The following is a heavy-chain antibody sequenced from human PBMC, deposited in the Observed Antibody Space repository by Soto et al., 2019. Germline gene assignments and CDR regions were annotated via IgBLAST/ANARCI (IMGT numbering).Heavy chain of an antibody. J-gene: IGHJ6*02. D-gene: IGHD1-1*01. V-gene: IGHV3-23*01. CDR2: ISGSGGST. CDR3: AKVGPPQVLYYYYGMEV. Sequence: GGSLRLSCAASGFTFSSYAMSWVRQAPGKGLEWVSAISGSGGSTYYADSVKGRFTISRDNSKNTLYLQMNSLRAEDTAVYYCAKVGPPQVLYYYYGMEVWGQGTTVTVSS. CDR1: GFTFSSYA.